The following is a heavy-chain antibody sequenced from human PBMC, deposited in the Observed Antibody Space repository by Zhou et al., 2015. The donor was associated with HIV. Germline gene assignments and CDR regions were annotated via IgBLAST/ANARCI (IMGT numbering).Heavy chain of an antibody. D-gene: IGHD3-22*01. CDR3: ASYYYDSMVYPFDY. J-gene: IGHJ4*02. CDR2: IIPILGIA. V-gene: IGHV1-69*02. Sequence: QVQLVQSGAEVKKPGSSVKVSCKASGGTFSSYTISWVRQAPGQGLEWMGRIIPILGIANYAQKFQGRVTITADKSTSTAYMXLSSLRSEDTAVYYCASYYYDSMVYPFDYWGQGTLVTVSS. CDR1: GGTFSSYT.